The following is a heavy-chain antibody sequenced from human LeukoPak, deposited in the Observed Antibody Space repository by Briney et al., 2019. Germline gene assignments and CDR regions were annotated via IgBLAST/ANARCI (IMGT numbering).Heavy chain of an antibody. Sequence: SVKVSCKASGGTFSSYAISWVRHAPGQGLEWRGGIIPIFGTANYAQKFQGRVTITADESTSTAYMELSSLRSEDTAVSYCARVGQPGIVVDEDAFDSWGQGTMVTVSS. CDR2: IIPIFGTA. D-gene: IGHD3-22*01. J-gene: IGHJ3*02. CDR1: GGTFSSYA. V-gene: IGHV1-69*01. CDR3: ARVGQPGIVVDEDAFDS.